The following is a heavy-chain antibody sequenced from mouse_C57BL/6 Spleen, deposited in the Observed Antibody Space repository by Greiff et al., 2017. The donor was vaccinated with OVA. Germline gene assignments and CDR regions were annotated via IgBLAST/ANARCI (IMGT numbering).Heavy chain of an antibody. V-gene: IGHV1-66*01. Sequence: QVQLQQSGPELVKPGASVKISCKASGYSFTSYYIHWVKQRPGQGLEWIGWIYPGSGNTKYNEKFKGKATLTADTSSSTAYMQLSSLTSEDSAVYYCARDYGSSYGCAYWGQGTLVTVSA. CDR3: ARDYGSSYGCAY. CDR2: IYPGSGNT. J-gene: IGHJ3*01. D-gene: IGHD1-1*01. CDR1: GYSFTSYY.